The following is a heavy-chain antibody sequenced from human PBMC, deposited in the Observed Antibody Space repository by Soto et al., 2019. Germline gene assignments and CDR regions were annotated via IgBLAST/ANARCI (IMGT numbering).Heavy chain of an antibody. J-gene: IGHJ4*02. Sequence: QVQLVQSGAEVKKPGASVKVSCKASGYTFNTYGINWVRQAPGQGLEWMGWISAYNGNRNYAQKLQARVTMTTDTSTSKAYKELRSRRSDDTAVYFCARGDWSSGWGNFDHWGQGTLVTVSS. CDR2: ISAYNGNR. V-gene: IGHV1-18*01. D-gene: IGHD6-19*01. CDR1: GYTFNTYG. CDR3: ARGDWSSGWGNFDH.